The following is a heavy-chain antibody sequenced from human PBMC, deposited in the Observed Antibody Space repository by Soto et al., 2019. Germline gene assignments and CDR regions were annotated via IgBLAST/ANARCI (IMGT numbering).Heavy chain of an antibody. CDR2: IYYSGST. CDR3: ARDSGSYSYGMDV. J-gene: IGHJ6*02. V-gene: IGHV4-30-4*01. D-gene: IGHD3-10*01. Sequence: SETLSLTCTVSGGSISSGDYYCSWIRQPPGKGLEWIGYIYYSGSTYYNPSLKSRVTISVDTSKNQFSLKLSSVTAADTAVYYCARDSGSYSYGMDVWGQGTTVTVSS. CDR1: GGSISSGDYY.